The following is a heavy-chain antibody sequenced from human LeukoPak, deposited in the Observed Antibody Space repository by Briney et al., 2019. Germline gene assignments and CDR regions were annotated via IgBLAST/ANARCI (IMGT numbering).Heavy chain of an antibody. CDR3: ARDSTYYYDSGSSGPHYFDN. J-gene: IGHJ4*02. Sequence: GSLRLSCAASGFTFSNYAMHWVRQAPGKGLEWVSLISSGGTYEYYADSVKGRFTISRDNSKNTLYLQLNSLRAEDTAVYYCARDSTYYYDSGSSGPHYFDNWGQGTLVTVSS. D-gene: IGHD3-10*01. CDR2: ISSGGTYE. V-gene: IGHV3-30*01. CDR1: GFTFSNYA.